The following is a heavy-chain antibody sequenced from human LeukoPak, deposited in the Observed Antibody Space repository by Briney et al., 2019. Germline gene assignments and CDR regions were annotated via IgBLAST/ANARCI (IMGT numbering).Heavy chain of an antibody. CDR3: ARDRVGWNYLFSYYYGMDV. J-gene: IGHJ6*02. CDR2: INPNSGGT. D-gene: IGHD1-7*01. CDR1: GYTFTGYY. Sequence: GASVKVSCKASGYTFTGYYMHWVRQAPGQGLEWMGWINPNSGGTNYAQKFQGRVTMSRDTSISTAYMELSRLRSDDTAVYYCARDRVGWNYLFSYYYGMDVWGQGTTVTVSS. V-gene: IGHV1-2*02.